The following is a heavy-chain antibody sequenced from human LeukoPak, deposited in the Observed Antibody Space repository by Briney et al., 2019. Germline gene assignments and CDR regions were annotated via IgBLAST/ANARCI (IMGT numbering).Heavy chain of an antibody. CDR3: AKDHVAEAGRHFES. J-gene: IGHJ4*02. V-gene: IGHV3-30*18. CDR2: ISYDRSKK. D-gene: IGHD6-19*01. CDR1: GFTFSNYG. Sequence: GGSLRLSCAASGFTFSNYGMHWVRQAPGKGLEWVALISYDRSKKYFADSVKGRFTISRDNAKNTLYLQMHSLRAEDTAVYYCAKDHVAEAGRHFESRGQGNLVSVS.